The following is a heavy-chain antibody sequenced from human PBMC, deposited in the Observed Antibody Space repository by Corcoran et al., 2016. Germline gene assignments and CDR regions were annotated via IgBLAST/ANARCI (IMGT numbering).Heavy chain of an antibody. CDR3: AGVGGPG. CDR1: GGSFSGYY. V-gene: IGHV4-34*01. CDR2: INHSGST. D-gene: IGHD3-16*01. J-gene: IGHJ4*02. Sequence: QVQLQQWGAGLLKPSETMSLTCAVYGGSFSGYYWSWIRQPPGKGLEWIGEINHSGSTNYNPSLKSRVTISVDTSKNQFSRKLSSVAAADTAVYYWAGVGGPGWGQGTLVTVSS.